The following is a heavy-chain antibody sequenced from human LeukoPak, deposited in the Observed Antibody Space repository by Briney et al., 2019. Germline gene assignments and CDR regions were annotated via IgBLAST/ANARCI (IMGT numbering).Heavy chain of an antibody. CDR2: IYRGRT. J-gene: IGHJ5*02. CDR3: AGEGEYGDSYS. V-gene: IGHV4-30-2*01. D-gene: IGHD2-21*01. Sequence: PSQTLSLTCAVSGDSISYESYYWNWIRQAPGKGPKWIGNIYRGRTRLNPSLTSRVAISVDMSKSQVSLSLTSVTAADTAIYYCAGEGEYGDSYSWGQGALVIVSA. CDR1: GDSISYESYY.